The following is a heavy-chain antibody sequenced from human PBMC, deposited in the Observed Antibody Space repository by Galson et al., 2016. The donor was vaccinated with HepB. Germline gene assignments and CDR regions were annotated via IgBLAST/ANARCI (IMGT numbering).Heavy chain of an antibody. D-gene: IGHD2-2*01. CDR1: GFIFSSFG. V-gene: IGHV3-23*01. CDR2: ISESGGST. Sequence: SLRLSCAASGFIFSSFGMIWVRQAPGKGLERISAISESGGSTYYADSVKGRFTISRDNSKNTLYLQMNSLRAEDTALYYCAKHPAPCTSTTCYIYWYFDLWGRGTLVTVSS. CDR3: AKHPAPCTSTTCYIYWYFDL. J-gene: IGHJ2*01.